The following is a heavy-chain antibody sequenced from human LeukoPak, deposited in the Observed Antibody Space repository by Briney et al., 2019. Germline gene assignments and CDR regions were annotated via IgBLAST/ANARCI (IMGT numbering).Heavy chain of an antibody. Sequence: SETLSLTCTVSGGSISTYYWGWIRQPPGKGLEWVGSIYYSGSTYYNPSLKSRVTISVDTSKNQFSLKLSSVTAADTAVYYCARHITGLDAFDIWGQGTMVTVSS. V-gene: IGHV4-39*01. D-gene: IGHD3-3*01. CDR3: ARHITGLDAFDI. CDR1: GGSISTYY. J-gene: IGHJ3*02. CDR2: IYYSGST.